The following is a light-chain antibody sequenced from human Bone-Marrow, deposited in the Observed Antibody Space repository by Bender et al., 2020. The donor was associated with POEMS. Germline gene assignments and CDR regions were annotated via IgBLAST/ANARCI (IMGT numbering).Light chain of an antibody. J-gene: IGLJ3*02. CDR1: SSDVGNYNR. Sequence: QSALTQPPSVSESPGQSVTISCTGTSSDVGNYNRVSWYQQPPGTAPKLIIYEVNNRPSGVPHRFSGSKSGNTASLAITGLQSDDEAIYFCVAWDASLNGWVFGGGTKLTVL. CDR2: EVN. CDR3: VAWDASLNGWV. V-gene: IGLV2-18*01.